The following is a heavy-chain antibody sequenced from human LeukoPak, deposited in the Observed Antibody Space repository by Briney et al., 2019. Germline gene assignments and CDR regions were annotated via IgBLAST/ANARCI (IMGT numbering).Heavy chain of an antibody. CDR3: ARDSLQYYDFWSALGPQNWFDP. D-gene: IGHD3-3*01. CDR1: GFTFSSYS. J-gene: IGHJ5*02. CDR2: ISSSSSYI. Sequence: PGGSLRLSCAASGFTFSSYSMNRVRQAPGKGLEWVSSISSSSSYIYYADSVKGRFTISRDNAKNSLYLQMNSLRAEDTAVYYCARDSLQYYDFWSALGPQNWFDPWGQGTLVTVSS. V-gene: IGHV3-21*01.